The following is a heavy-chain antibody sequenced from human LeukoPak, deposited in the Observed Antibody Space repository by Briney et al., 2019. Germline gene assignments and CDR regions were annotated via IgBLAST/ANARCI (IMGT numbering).Heavy chain of an antibody. CDR3: TRGRGT. CDR2: INPSGST. J-gene: IGHJ5*02. V-gene: IGHV4-34*01. CDR1: GESLSVYY. D-gene: IGHD3-10*01. Sequence: SETLSLTCAVYGESLSVYYWNWFRQSPRKGLEWIAEINPSGSTTYNPSLKSRLTISVDTSQNQFSLKVRSVTAADTAVYYCTRGRGTWGQGTLVTVSS.